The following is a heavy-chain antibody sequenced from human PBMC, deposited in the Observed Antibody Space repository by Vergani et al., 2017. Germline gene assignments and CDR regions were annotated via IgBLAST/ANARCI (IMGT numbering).Heavy chain of an antibody. CDR1: GYTFTSYD. CDR3: ARGQERGIVVVITFRGFDY. CDR2: MNPNSGNT. J-gene: IGHJ4*02. Sequence: QVQLVQSGAEVKKPGASVKVSCKASGYTFTSYDINWVRQATGQGLEWMGWMNPNSGNTGYAQKFQGRVTMTRNTSISTAYMELSSLRSEDTAGYYCARGQERGIVVVITFRGFDYWGQGTLVTVSS. V-gene: IGHV1-8*01. D-gene: IGHD3-22*01.